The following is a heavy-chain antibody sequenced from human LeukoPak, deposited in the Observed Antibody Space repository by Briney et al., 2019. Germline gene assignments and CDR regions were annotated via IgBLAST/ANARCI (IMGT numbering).Heavy chain of an antibody. CDR1: GDSISSSY. D-gene: IGHD3-22*01. V-gene: IGHV4-59*01. J-gene: IGHJ4*02. Sequence: PSETLSLTCTVSGDSISSSYWSWIRQPPGKRLEWVGYVHYTGKTNYNPSLNNRATISVGMSKNQFSLTLTSVTVADTAMYYCARGYYDRSGSSNPFDSWGQGALVTVSA. CDR2: VHYTGKT. CDR3: ARGYYDRSGSSNPFDS.